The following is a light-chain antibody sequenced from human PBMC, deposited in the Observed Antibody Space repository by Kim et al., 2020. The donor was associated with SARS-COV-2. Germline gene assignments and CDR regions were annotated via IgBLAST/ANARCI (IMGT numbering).Light chain of an antibody. CDR1: RSVSSN. J-gene: IGKJ2*01. Sequence: VSPGERAFLSGRASRSVSSNLAWYQQKPGQAPRLVIYGASNRATGVPARFSGSGSGTEFTLTISSLQSEDFVIYYCQHYHDWPPYTFGQGTKLEIK. CDR2: GAS. CDR3: QHYHDWPPYT. V-gene: IGKV3-15*01.